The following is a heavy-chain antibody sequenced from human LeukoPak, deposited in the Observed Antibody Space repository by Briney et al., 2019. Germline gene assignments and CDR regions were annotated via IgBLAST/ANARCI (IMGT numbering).Heavy chain of an antibody. V-gene: IGHV3-23*01. CDR3: AKGDRFGTTGTMDV. CDR2: ISGTGLSK. CDR1: GFTFGSYG. J-gene: IGHJ6*02. Sequence: GGSLRLSCAASGFTFGSYGMSWVRQAPGKGLEWVSFISGTGLSKYYVDSVKGRITISRDNSKNTLYLQMNSLRAEDTAVYYCAKGDRFGTTGTMDVWGQGTTVTVSS. D-gene: IGHD1-1*01.